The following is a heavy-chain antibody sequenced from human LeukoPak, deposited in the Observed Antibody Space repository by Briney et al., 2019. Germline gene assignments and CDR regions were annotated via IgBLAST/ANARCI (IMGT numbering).Heavy chain of an antibody. Sequence: GGSLRLSCEVSGFTFSSSAMHWVRQAPGKGLEWVAFIQYDGSDKYYADSVKGRFTVSRDNSKNTLFLQMNSLRLEDTAVYFCAKDSKGTVNTDMASLWYNWLDPWGQGTLVTVSS. CDR3: AKDSKGTVNTDMASLWYNWLDP. J-gene: IGHJ5*02. CDR2: IQYDGSDK. CDR1: GFTFSSSA. D-gene: IGHD5-18*01. V-gene: IGHV3-30*02.